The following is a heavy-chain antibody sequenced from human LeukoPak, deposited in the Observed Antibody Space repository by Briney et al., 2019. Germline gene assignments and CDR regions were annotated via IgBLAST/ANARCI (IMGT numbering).Heavy chain of an antibody. V-gene: IGHV4-59*01. CDR3: ARAVKPYYDSSGYSGRYFDC. J-gene: IGHJ4*02. Sequence: SETLSLTCSVSDGSISSYYWSWIRQPPGKGLEWIGYIYNSGSTNYNPSLKSRVTISVDTSKNQFSLKLSSVTAADTAVYYCARAVKPYYDSSGYSGRYFDCWGQGTLVTVSS. D-gene: IGHD3-22*01. CDR2: IYNSGST. CDR1: DGSISSYY.